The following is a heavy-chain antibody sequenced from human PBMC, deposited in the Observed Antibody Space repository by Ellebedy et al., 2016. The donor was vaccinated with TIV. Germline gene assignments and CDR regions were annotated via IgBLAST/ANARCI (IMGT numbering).Heavy chain of an antibody. CDR2: VNPNSGNT. CDR1: GYTFTSYD. Sequence: AASVKVSCKASGYTFTSYDINWARQATGQGLEWMGWVNPNSGNTGYAQKFQGRVTMTRNISITTAYMELSSMRSEDTAMYFCARGPPTAQYLHHWGQGTLVTASS. CDR3: ARGPPTAQYLHH. V-gene: IGHV1-8*01. J-gene: IGHJ1*01.